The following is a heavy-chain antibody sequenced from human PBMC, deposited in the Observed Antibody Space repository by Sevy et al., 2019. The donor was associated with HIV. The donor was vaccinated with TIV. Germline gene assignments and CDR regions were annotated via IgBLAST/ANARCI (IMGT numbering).Heavy chain of an antibody. CDR3: GGGAGYSTGWAPRYYFDY. CDR2: IYSGRDI. CDR1: GFSVSINY. D-gene: IGHD6-19*01. J-gene: IGHJ4*02. V-gene: IGHV3-53*01. Sequence: GGSLRLSCAASGFSVSINYMSWVRQAPGKGLEFVSVIYSGRDIYYADSAKGGFTISRDNSKNTLYLQMNSLGAEDTAVYYCGGGAGYSTGWAPRYYFDYGGQGTLVTVSS.